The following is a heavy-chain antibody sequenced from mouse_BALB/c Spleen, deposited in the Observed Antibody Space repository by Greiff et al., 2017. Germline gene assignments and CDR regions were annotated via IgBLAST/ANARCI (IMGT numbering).Heavy chain of an antibody. D-gene: IGHD2-4*01. V-gene: IGHV1S81*02. Sequence: QLQQPGAELVKPGASVKLSCKASGYTFTSYYMYWVKQRPGQGLEWIGGINPSNGGTNFNEKFKSKATLTVDKSSSTAYMQLSSLTSEDSAVYYCTRSTMITTGYAMDYWGQGTSVTVSS. CDR2: INPSNGGT. J-gene: IGHJ4*01. CDR3: TRSTMITTGYAMDY. CDR1: GYTFTSYY.